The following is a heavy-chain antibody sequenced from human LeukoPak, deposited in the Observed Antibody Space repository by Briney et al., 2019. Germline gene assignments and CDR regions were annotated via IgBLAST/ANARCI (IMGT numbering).Heavy chain of an antibody. D-gene: IGHD5-12*01. V-gene: IGHV3-30*18. J-gene: IGHJ4*01. Sequence: GGSLRLSCAASGFTFRNYGMHWVRQAPGKGLEWVAVISIDESEKHYADSVKGRFTISRDNSKNTLYLQMNSLRGDDTAVYYCANPQSRGYDYLDYWGHGTLVTVSS. CDR2: ISIDESEK. CDR1: GFTFRNYG. CDR3: ANPQSRGYDYLDY.